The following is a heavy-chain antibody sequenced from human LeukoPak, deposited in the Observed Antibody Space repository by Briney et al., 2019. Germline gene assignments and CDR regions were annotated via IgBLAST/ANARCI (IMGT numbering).Heavy chain of an antibody. CDR3: ARHPPRHLGNCKDDAYVFV. J-gene: IGHJ6*01. D-gene: IGHD1-20*01. Sequence: GESLKISCKGSGYTFSSYWISWVRQIPGKGLEWMGRIDPSDSYTNYSPSFQGHVTISAAKSIRPAYLQWSSLKASDTAMYDCARHPPRHLGNCKDDAYVFVCWQGTTVIVFS. CDR1: GYTFSSYW. CDR2: IDPSDSYT. V-gene: IGHV5-10-1*01.